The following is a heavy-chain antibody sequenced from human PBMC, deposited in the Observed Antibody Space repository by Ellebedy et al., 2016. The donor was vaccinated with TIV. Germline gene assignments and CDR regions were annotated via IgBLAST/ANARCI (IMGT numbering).Heavy chain of an antibody. CDR2: IRSKANSYAT. Sequence: GGSLRLXXAASGFTFSGSAMHWVSQASGKGLEWVGRIRSKANSYATAYAASVKGRFTISRDDSKNTAYLQMNSLKTEDTAVYYCTRHIPANWGQGTLVTVSS. CDR3: TRHIPAN. V-gene: IGHV3-73*01. CDR1: GFTFSGSA. J-gene: IGHJ4*02. D-gene: IGHD2-21*01.